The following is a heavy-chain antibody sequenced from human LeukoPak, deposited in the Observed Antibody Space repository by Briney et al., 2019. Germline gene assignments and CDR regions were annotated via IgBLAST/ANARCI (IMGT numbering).Heavy chain of an antibody. CDR2: IYSGGTT. V-gene: IGHV3-53*01. Sequence: GESLKISCEASGFSVSNNYMTWVRQAPGKGLEWVSVIYSGGTTYYGDSVKGRFTISRDNSRNTLNLQTNSLRAEDTAVYFCARGQSGDPAFDIWGQGTMVTVSS. D-gene: IGHD4-17*01. CDR1: GFSVSNNY. CDR3: ARGQSGDPAFDI. J-gene: IGHJ3*02.